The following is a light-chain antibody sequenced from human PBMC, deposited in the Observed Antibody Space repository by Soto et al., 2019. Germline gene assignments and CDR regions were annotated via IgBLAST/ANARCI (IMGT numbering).Light chain of an antibody. CDR1: QSVSSSY. V-gene: IGKV3-20*01. CDR3: QQTRSYPST. J-gene: IGKJ4*01. CDR2: DAS. Sequence: EIVLTQSPGTLSLAPGERATLSCRASQSVSSSYLAWYQQKPGQAPRLLIYDASDRATGIPARFSGSNSGTDFTLTISSLQAEDFATYYCQQTRSYPSTFGGGTKVDIK.